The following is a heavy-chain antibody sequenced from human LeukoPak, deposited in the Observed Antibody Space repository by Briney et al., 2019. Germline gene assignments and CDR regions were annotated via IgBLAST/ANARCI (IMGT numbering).Heavy chain of an antibody. CDR2: IYHSGST. Sequence: SETLSLTCAVYGGSFSGYYGSWIPQPPGKGLEWIGEIYHSGSTNYNPSLKSRVTISVDTSKNQFSLKLSSVTAADTAVYHCASGGIWTGLDYWGQGTLVTVSS. CDR3: ASGGIWTGLDY. CDR1: GGSFSGYY. V-gene: IGHV4-34*01. J-gene: IGHJ4*02. D-gene: IGHD3/OR15-3a*01.